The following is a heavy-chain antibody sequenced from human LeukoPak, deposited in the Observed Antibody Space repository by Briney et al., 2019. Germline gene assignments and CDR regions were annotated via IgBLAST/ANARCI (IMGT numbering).Heavy chain of an antibody. V-gene: IGHV1-3*01. CDR3: ARDLDYGDYRYFDY. CDR2: INAGNGNT. D-gene: IGHD4-17*01. Sequence: GASVKVSCKASGYTFTSYAMHWVRQAPGQRLEWMGWINAGNGNTKYSQKFQGRVTITGDTSASTAYMELSSLRSEDTAVYYCARDLDYGDYRYFDYWGQGTLVTVSS. J-gene: IGHJ4*02. CDR1: GYTFTSYA.